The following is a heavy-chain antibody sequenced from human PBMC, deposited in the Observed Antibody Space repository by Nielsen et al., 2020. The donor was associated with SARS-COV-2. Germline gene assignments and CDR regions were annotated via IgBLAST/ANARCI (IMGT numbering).Heavy chain of an antibody. Sequence: GESLKISCAASGFTFSSYAMHWVRQAPGKGLEWVAVISYDGSNKYYADSVKGRFTISRDNSKNTLYLQMNSLRAEDTAVYYCARSRSGSYMYYFDYWGQGTLVTVSS. J-gene: IGHJ4*02. CDR2: ISYDGSNK. D-gene: IGHD3-10*01. V-gene: IGHV3-30-3*01. CDR1: GFTFSSYA. CDR3: ARSRSGSYMYYFDY.